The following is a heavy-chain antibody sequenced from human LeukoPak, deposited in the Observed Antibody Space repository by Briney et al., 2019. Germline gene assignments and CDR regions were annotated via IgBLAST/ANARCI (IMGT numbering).Heavy chain of an antibody. CDR3: SRGGIAAAEGTRDFDY. CDR2: ISAYNGNT. CDR1: GYTFTSYG. D-gene: IGHD6-13*01. V-gene: IGHV1-18*01. Sequence: EASVKVSFKASGYTFTSYGISWVRQAPGQGLEWMGWISAYNGNTNYAQKLQGRVTMTTDTSTSTAYMELRSLRSADTAVYYCSRGGIAAAEGTRDFDYWGQGTLVTVSS. J-gene: IGHJ4*02.